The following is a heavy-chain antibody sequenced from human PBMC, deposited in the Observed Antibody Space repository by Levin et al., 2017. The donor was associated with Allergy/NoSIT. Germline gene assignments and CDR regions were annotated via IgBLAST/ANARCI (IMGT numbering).Heavy chain of an antibody. CDR2: ISSNGGST. CDR1: GFTFSSYA. CDR3: ARGTRWFGAYYFDY. Sequence: PGGSLRLSCAASGFTFSSYAMHWVRQAPGKGLEYVSAISSNGGSTYYANSVKGRFTISRDNSKNTLYLQMGSLRAEDMAVYYCARGTRWFGAYYFDYWGQGTLVTVSS. V-gene: IGHV3-64*01. D-gene: IGHD3-10*01. J-gene: IGHJ4*02.